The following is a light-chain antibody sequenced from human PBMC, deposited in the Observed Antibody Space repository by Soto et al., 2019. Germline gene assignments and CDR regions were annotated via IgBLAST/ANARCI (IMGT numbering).Light chain of an antibody. CDR1: QDISKY. J-gene: IGKJ2*01. CDR2: DAS. Sequence: DIQMTQSPSSLSASVGDRVTISCQASQDISKYLNWYQQHPGKAPRLLIYDASSLDAGVPSRFSGSGSGTDFTFTIDSLQPEDIATCFCQQFDTLPPAFGQGTKLEIK. V-gene: IGKV1-33*01. CDR3: QQFDTLPPA.